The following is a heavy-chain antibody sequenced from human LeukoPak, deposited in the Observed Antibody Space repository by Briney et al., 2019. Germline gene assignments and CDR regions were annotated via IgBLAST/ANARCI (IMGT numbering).Heavy chain of an antibody. D-gene: IGHD5-12*01. CDR1: RFIFSNYY. Sequence: PGGSLRLSCAASRFIFSNYYMSWIRQTPGKGLEWIANIGTDGSSENYADSAKGRFIISRDNARNSLFLQMSSLRVEDTAVYFCARAGTYSGYKVFYTWGQGTLVTVAS. CDR3: ARAGTYSGYKVFYT. J-gene: IGHJ5*02. V-gene: IGHV3-11*01. CDR2: IGTDGSSE.